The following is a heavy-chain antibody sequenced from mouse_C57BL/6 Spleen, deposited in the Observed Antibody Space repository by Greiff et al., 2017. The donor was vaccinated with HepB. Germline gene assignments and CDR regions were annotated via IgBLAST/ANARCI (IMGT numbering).Heavy chain of an antibody. D-gene: IGHD2-3*01. V-gene: IGHV1-52*01. CDR3: ARGVTKGYFDV. CDR2: IDPSDSET. J-gene: IGHJ1*03. CDR1: GYTFTSYW. Sequence: QVQLQQPGAELVRPGSSVKLSCKASGYTFTSYWMHWVKQRPIQGLEWIGNIDPSDSETHYNQKFKDKATLTVDKSSSTAYMQLSSLTSEDSAVYYCARGVTKGYFDVWGTGTTVTVSS.